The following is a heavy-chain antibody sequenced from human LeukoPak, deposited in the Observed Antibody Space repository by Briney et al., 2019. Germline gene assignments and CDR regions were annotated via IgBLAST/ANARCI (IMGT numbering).Heavy chain of an antibody. CDR2: IKQDGSEK. V-gene: IGHV3-7*01. Sequence: QPGGSLRPSCAASGFTFSSYWMSWVRQAPGKGLEWVANIKQDGSEKYYVDSVKGRFTISRDNAKNSLYLQMNSLRAEDTTVYYCARDSELTPLDYWGQGTLVTVSS. J-gene: IGHJ4*02. CDR3: ARDSELTPLDY. D-gene: IGHD1-26*01. CDR1: GFTFSSYW.